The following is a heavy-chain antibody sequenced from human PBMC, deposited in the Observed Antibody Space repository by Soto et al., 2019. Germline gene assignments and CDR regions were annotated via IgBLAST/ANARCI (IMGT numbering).Heavy chain of an antibody. V-gene: IGHV3-66*04. CDR1: GFTVSSSY. CDR2: IYSGGNT. D-gene: IGHD3-16*01. J-gene: IGHJ2*01. Sequence: EVLLVESGGGLVQPGGSLRLSCAASGFTVSSSYMGWVRQAPGKGLEWVSSIYSGGNTYYADSVRGRFTITTDNSKDTLYLHMNSLRVDDTAMYYCARHVGFYWYFDLWGRGTLVTVSS. CDR3: ARHVGFYWYFDL.